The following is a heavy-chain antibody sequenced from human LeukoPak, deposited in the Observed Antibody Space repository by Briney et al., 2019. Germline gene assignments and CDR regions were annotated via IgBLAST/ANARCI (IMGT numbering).Heavy chain of an antibody. CDR1: GYTFTSYG. CDR3: ARVHCRGGSCRLDY. Sequence: GASVKVSCKASGYTFTSYGISWVRQAPGQGLEWVGWISAYNGNTNYAQKLQGRVTMTTDTSTSTAYMELRSLRSDDTAVYYCARVHCRGGSCRLDYWGQGTLVTVSS. J-gene: IGHJ4*02. V-gene: IGHV1-18*01. CDR2: ISAYNGNT. D-gene: IGHD2-15*01.